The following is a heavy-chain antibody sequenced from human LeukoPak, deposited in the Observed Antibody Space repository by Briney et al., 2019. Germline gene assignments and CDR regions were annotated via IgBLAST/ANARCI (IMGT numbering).Heavy chain of an antibody. V-gene: IGHV3-15*01. D-gene: IGHD3-10*01. CDR3: TTDLNQRLKWFGNPLDH. J-gene: IGHJ4*02. CDR1: GFSFSYAW. CDR2: IRSETDGATT. Sequence: GGSLRLSCVASGFSFSYAWMSWVRQAPGKGLQWVGHIRSETDGATTDYAAAVQGRFTISRDDSKKMLYLEMNSLTTEDTAVYYCTTDLNQRLKWFGNPLDHWGQGIPVTVSS.